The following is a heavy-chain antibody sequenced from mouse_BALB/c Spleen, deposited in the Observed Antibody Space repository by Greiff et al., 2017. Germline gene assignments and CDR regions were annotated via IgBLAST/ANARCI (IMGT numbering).Heavy chain of an antibody. V-gene: IGHV1-80*01. D-gene: IGHD2-4*01. Sequence: VQRVESGPELVKPGASVKMSCKASGYTFTSYVMHWVKQRPGQGLEWIGQIYPGDGDTNYNGKFKGKATLTADKSSSTAYMQLSSLTSEDSAVYFCARRGDYDGMDYFDYWGQGTTLTVSS. CDR2: IYPGDGDT. CDR1: GYTFTSYV. J-gene: IGHJ2*01. CDR3: ARRGDYDGMDYFDY.